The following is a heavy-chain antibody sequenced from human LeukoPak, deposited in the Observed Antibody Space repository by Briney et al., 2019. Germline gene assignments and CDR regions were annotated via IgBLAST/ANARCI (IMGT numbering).Heavy chain of an antibody. CDR1: GGSLRDTY. V-gene: IGHV4-34*01. D-gene: IGHD3-22*01. CDR3: ARLQFLSGGYYAFDS. J-gene: IGHJ4*02. CDR2: IKHGGST. Sequence: SETLSLTCIVSGGSLRDTYWSWIRQSPGKGLEWIAEIKHGGSTNYNPSLKSRVTISADTSKNEISLKLSTVTAADTAVYYCARLQFLSGGYYAFDSWGQGSLVTVSS.